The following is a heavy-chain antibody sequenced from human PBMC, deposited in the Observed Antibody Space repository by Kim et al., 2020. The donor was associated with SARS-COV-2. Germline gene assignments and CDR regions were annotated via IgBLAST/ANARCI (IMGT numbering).Heavy chain of an antibody. Sequence: SSTTYADSVPGRFTISRDHAKNTLFLQMNSLRAEDAAVYDCARDGHGLGVWGQGTTVTVSS. J-gene: IGHJ6*02. CDR3: ARDGHGLGV. V-gene: IGHV3-74*01. CDR2: SST.